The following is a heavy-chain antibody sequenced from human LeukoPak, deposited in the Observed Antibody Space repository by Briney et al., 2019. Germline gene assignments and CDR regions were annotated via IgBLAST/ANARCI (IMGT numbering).Heavy chain of an antibody. Sequence: PGGSLRLSCAASGFTLDDYAMHWVRQAPGKGLEWVSGISWNSGSISYADSVKGRFTISRDNAKNSLYLQMNSLRAEDTALYYCAKGGAAGKFPADYWGQGTLVTVSS. CDR1: GFTLDDYA. CDR3: AKGGAAGKFPADY. V-gene: IGHV3-9*01. CDR2: ISWNSGSI. J-gene: IGHJ4*02. D-gene: IGHD6-13*01.